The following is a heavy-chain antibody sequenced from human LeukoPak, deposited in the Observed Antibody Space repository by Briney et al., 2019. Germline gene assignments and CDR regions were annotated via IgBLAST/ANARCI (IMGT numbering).Heavy chain of an antibody. V-gene: IGHV3-23*01. CDR2: VSGSGGST. D-gene: IGHD3-16*01. CDR3: AKRGFGFYYGMDV. J-gene: IGHJ6*02. Sequence: GGSLRLSCAASGFTFSSYAMSWVRQAPGKGLEWVSAVSGSGGSTYYADSVKGRFTIPRDNSKNTLYLQMNSLRAEDTAVYYCAKRGFGFYYGMDVWGQGTTVTVSS. CDR1: GFTFSSYA.